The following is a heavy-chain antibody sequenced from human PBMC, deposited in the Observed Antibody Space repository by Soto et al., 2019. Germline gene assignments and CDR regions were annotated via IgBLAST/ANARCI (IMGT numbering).Heavy chain of an antibody. J-gene: IGHJ3*01. CDR1: VGTFSSYA. CDR3: ARRWLQLMGYAFDL. Sequence: QVQLVQSGAEVKKPGSSVKVSCKASVGTFSSYAISWVRQAPGQGLEWMGGIIPIFGTANYAKKFQGRVTITADESTSTAYMELSSLRSEDTAVYYCARRWLQLMGYAFDLWGQGTMVTVSS. D-gene: IGHD5-12*01. CDR2: IIPIFGTA. V-gene: IGHV1-69*01.